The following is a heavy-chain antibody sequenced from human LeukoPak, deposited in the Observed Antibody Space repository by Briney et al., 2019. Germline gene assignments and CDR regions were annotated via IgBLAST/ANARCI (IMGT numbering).Heavy chain of an antibody. CDR1: GYTFTGYY. CDR2: INPNSGDT. J-gene: IGHJ4*02. D-gene: IGHD3-10*01. CDR3: ARERRFGDLLLFDY. V-gene: IGHV1-2*06. Sequence: ASVKVSCKASGYTFTGYYIHWVRQAPGQGLEWMGRINPNSGDTNYPQNFQGRVTMTRDTSGSTSNMKLSRLRSDDTAVYYCARERRFGDLLLFDYWGLGTLVTVSS.